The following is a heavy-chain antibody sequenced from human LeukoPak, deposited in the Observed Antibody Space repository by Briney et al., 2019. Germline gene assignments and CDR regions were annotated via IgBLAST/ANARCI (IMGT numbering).Heavy chain of an antibody. Sequence: GGSLRLSCAASGFTFSSYWMSWVRQAPGKGLEWVANIKQDGSEKYYVDSVKGRFTISRDNSKNTLYLQMNSLRAEDTAVYYCARQWTTVTYPDYWGQGTLVTVSS. CDR1: GFTFSSYW. D-gene: IGHD4-11*01. V-gene: IGHV3-7*05. J-gene: IGHJ4*02. CDR2: IKQDGSEK. CDR3: ARQWTTVTYPDY.